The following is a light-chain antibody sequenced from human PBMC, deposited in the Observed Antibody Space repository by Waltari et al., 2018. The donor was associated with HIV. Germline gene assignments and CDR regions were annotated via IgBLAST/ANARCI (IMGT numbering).Light chain of an antibody. V-gene: IGKV3-15*01. CDR1: QGVGGD. CDR2: GTS. J-gene: IGKJ4*01. CDR3: QHYNHWPLI. Sequence: EVVMTQSPATLSVSLGERVTPSCRAGQGVGGDVAWYQQAPGQAPRLLIYGTSTRATSIPARFSGSGAGTEFTLTISSLQSEDVAVYYCQHYNHWPLIFGGGTKVEIK.